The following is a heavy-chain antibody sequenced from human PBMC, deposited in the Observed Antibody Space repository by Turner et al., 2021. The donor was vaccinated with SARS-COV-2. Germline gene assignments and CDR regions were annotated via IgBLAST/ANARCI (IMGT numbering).Heavy chain of an antibody. CDR3: ARDLMEVGGMDV. Sequence: EVQLVESGGGLIQHGGSLRLSCAASVFTVSSNYMTWVRQAPGKGLEWVSVIYSGGSTYYADSVKGRFTISRDNSKNTLYLQMNSLRAEDTAVYYCARDLMEVGGMDVWGQGTTVTVSS. V-gene: IGHV3-53*01. J-gene: IGHJ6*02. CDR2: IYSGGST. D-gene: IGHD3-3*01. CDR1: VFTVSSNY.